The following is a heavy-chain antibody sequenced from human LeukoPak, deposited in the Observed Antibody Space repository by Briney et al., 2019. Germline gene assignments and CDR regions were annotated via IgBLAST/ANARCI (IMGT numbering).Heavy chain of an antibody. V-gene: IGHV3-48*03. J-gene: IGHJ6*02. Sequence: GGSLRLSCAASGFTFSSYEMNWVRQAPGKGLEWVSYISSSGSTIFYADSVKGRFTISRDNAKNSLYLQMNSLRAEDTAVYYCARDTLSAGYYYYGMDVWGQGTTVTVSS. CDR3: ARDTLSAGYYYYGMDV. CDR1: GFTFSSYE. D-gene: IGHD6-13*01. CDR2: ISSSGSTI.